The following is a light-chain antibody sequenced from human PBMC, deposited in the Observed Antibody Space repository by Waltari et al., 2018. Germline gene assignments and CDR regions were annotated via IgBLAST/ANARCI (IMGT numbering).Light chain of an antibody. V-gene: IGLV2-23*02. J-gene: IGLJ1*01. CDR3: CSYVGSGSSYV. CDR1: SSDVGYYNR. Sequence: QSALTQPASVSGSPGLSIPIPSTGTSSDVGYYNRESWYQQHPRKPPKTMIYEVSNRTSGVSNRFSGSKSGNMASLTISGLQAEDEADYYCCSYVGSGSSYVFGTGTKVTVL. CDR2: EVS.